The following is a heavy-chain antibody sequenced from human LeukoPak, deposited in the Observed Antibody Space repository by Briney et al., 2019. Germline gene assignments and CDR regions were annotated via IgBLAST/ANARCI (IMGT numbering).Heavy chain of an antibody. CDR3: ARLNSNYHAFDI. CDR1: GGSISSYY. D-gene: IGHD1-7*01. Sequence: SETLSLTCTVSGGSISSYYWSWIRQPPGKGLEWIGYIYYSGSTNYNPSLKSRVTISVDTSKNQFSLKLSSVTAADTAVYYCARLNSNYHAFDIWGQGTMVTVSS. V-gene: IGHV4-59*08. CDR2: IYYSGST. J-gene: IGHJ3*02.